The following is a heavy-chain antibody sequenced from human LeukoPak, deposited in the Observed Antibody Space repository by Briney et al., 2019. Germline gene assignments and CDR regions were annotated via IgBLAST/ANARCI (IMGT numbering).Heavy chain of an antibody. D-gene: IGHD4-11*01. CDR2: ISRSGFTL. CDR1: GFAFSDSY. CDR3: ARHVLLDYRGSWFDP. V-gene: IGHV3-11*04. Sequence: GSLRLSCAVSGFAFSDSYMSWIRQAPGKGLEWVSYISRSGFTLSYADSVKGRFTISRDNTKNSLYLQMNSLRAEDTAVYYCARHVLLDYRGSWFDPWGQGALVTVSS. J-gene: IGHJ5*02.